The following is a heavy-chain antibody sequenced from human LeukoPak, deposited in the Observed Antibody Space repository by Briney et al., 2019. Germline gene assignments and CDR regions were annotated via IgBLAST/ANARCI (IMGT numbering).Heavy chain of an antibody. V-gene: IGHV1-2*02. J-gene: IGHJ4*02. D-gene: IGHD7-27*01. CDR3: ARDHNWGPDY. CDR1: GYTFTDHY. CDR2: IHPGRGDT. Sequence: ASVKVSCQALGYTFTDHYFHWLRQAPGQGIEWMGWIHPGRGDTNIAQKFQGRVSLTRDMSISTAYMELSRLTSDDTAVYYCARDHNWGPDYWGQGTLVIVSS.